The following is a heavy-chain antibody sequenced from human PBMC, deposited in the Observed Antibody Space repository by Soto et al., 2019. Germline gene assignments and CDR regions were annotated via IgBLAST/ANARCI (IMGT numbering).Heavy chain of an antibody. CDR2: IIPIIGLA. J-gene: IGHJ5*02. D-gene: IGHD2-15*01. CDR1: GGTLSSYA. Sequence: QVQLVQSGAEVRKPGSSVKVSCKASGGTLSSYAINWVRQAPGQGLEWMGGIIPIIGLANYAQKFQDRVTITADESTSTAYMELSSLRSEDTAVYYCARVVCSGASCLLNWFDPWGQGTLVTVSS. CDR3: ARVVCSGASCLLNWFDP. V-gene: IGHV1-69*01.